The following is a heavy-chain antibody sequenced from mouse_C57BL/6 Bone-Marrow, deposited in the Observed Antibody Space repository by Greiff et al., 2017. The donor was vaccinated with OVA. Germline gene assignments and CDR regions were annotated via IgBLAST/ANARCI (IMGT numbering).Heavy chain of an antibody. CDR3: ARKRYYGISPLSAMDY. Sequence: VQLVESGAELARPGASVKLSCKASGYTFTSYGISWVKQRTGQGLEWIGEIYPRSGNTYYNEKFKGKATLTADKSSSTAYMELRSLTSEDSAVYFCARKRYYGISPLSAMDYWGQGTSVTVSS. CDR1: GYTFTSYG. CDR2: IYPRSGNT. D-gene: IGHD1-1*01. V-gene: IGHV1-81*01. J-gene: IGHJ4*01.